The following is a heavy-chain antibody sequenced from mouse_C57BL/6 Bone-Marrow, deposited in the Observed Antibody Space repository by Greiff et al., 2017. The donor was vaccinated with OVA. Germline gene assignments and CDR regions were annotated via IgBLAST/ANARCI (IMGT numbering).Heavy chain of an antibody. Sequence: EVQLVESGGGLVQPQGSLKLSCAASGFTFNTYAMHWVRQAPGKGLEWVARIRSKSSNYATYYADSVKDRFTISRDDSQSMLYLQMNNLKTEDTAMYYGVRGGGVYDVFAYWGQGTLVTVSA. CDR1: GFTFNTYA. J-gene: IGHJ3*01. CDR3: VRGGGVYDVFAY. D-gene: IGHD2-12*01. V-gene: IGHV10-3*01. CDR2: IRSKSSNYAT.